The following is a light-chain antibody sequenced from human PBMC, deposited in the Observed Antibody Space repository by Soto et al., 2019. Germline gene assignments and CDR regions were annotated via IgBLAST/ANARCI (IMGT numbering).Light chain of an antibody. CDR3: LQQSSYPLT. J-gene: IGKJ4*01. CDR2: AAS. CDR1: QGIRND. V-gene: IGKV1-17*01. Sequence: DIQMTQSPSSLSASVGDRVTITCRASQGIRNDLGWYQQKAGKAPKRLIYAASSLQSGVPSRFIGSGSGTEFPLTLNSLQAEDFATYYCLQQSSYPLTFGGGTKVEIK.